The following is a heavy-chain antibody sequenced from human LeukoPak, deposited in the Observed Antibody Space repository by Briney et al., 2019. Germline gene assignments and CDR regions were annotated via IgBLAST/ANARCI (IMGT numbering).Heavy chain of an antibody. D-gene: IGHD5-12*01. V-gene: IGHV4-4*09. J-gene: IGHJ5*02. CDR3: ARHVNSGYDDYNWFDP. CDR2: IYTSGST. CDR1: GGSISSYY. Sequence: PSETLSLTCTVSGGSISSYYWSWIRQPPGKGLEWIGYIYTSGSTNYNPSLKSRVTISVDTSKNQFSLKLSSVTAADTAMYYCARHVNSGYDDYNWFDPWGQGTLVTVSS.